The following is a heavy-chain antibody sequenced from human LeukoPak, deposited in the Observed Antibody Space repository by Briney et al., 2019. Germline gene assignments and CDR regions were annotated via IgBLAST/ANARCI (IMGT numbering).Heavy chain of an antibody. CDR1: GFTFSSYS. D-gene: IGHD2-21*02. V-gene: IGHV3-21*01. J-gene: IGHJ3*02. Sequence: GGSLRLSCAASGFTFSSYSMNWVRQAPGKGLEWVSSISSSSSYIYYADSVKGRFTISRDNAKNPLYLQMNSLRAEDTAVYYCARAVLFGGDDDAFDIWGQGTMVTVSS. CDR3: ARAVLFGGDDDAFDI. CDR2: ISSSSSYI.